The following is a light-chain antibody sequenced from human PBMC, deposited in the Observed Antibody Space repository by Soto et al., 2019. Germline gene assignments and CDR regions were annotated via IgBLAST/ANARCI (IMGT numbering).Light chain of an antibody. J-gene: IGKJ1*01. CDR1: QSVSTF. Sequence: ESGLIESPATLSLSPGERATLTCRASQSVSTFLAWYQHKPGQAPRLLIYDASIRAAGVPARFSGSGSGTDFSLTISSLEPEDFAIYYCHQRSIWPPWRFGQGSKV. CDR3: HQRSIWPPWR. V-gene: IGKV3-11*01. CDR2: DAS.